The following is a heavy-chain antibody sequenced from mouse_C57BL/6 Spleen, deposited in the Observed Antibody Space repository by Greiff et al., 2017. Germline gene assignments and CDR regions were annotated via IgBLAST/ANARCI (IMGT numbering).Heavy chain of an antibody. CDR1: GYSFTGYY. V-gene: IGHV1-42*01. D-gene: IGHD2-4*01. CDR3: ARGGSDYDPFAY. Sequence: VQLKESGPELVKPGASVKISCKASGYSFTGYYMNWVKQSPEKSLEWIGEINPSTGGTTYNQKFKAKATLTVDKSSSTAYMQLKSLTSEDSAVYYCARGGSDYDPFAYWGQGTLVTVSA. CDR2: INPSTGGT. J-gene: IGHJ3*01.